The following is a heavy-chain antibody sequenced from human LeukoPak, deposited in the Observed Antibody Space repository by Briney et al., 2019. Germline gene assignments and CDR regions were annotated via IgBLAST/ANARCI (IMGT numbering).Heavy chain of an antibody. D-gene: IGHD6-13*01. V-gene: IGHV4-38-2*02. J-gene: IGHJ5*02. CDR2: LFSSGTT. CDR1: NYTMNSGYY. Sequence: NPSETLSLTCKVSNYTMNSGYYWSWIRPTPGNGLEWIGRLFSSGTTNYNPSLKSRVTISGDTSNNQFSLKLTSVTAADTAVYYCARVRQQLPSGGWFDPWGQGTLVTVSS. CDR3: ARVRQQLPSGGWFDP.